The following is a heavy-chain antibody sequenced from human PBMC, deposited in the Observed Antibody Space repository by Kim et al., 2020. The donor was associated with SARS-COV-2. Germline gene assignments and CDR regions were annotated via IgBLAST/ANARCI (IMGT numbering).Heavy chain of an antibody. CDR2: ISYDGSNK. Sequence: GGSLRLSCAASGFTFSSYGMHWVRQAPGKGLEWVAVISYDGSNKYYADSVTGRFTISRDNSKNTLYLQMNSLRAEDTAVYYCAKDHSYGYVAQFVDYWGQGTLVTVSS. CDR1: GFTFSSYG. J-gene: IGHJ4*02. V-gene: IGHV3-30*18. D-gene: IGHD5-18*01. CDR3: AKDHSYGYVAQFVDY.